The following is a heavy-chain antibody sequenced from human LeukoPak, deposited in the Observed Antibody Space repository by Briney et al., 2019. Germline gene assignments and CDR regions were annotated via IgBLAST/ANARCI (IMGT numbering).Heavy chain of an antibody. V-gene: IGHV4-39*01. D-gene: IGHD4-17*01. J-gene: IGHJ4*02. CDR1: GGSISSSSYY. Sequence: ETLSLTCTVSGGSISSSSYYWGWIRQPPGKGLEWIGSIYYSGSTYYNPSLKSRVTISVDTSKNQFSLKLSSVTAADTAVYYCARHSGDYGDYFDYWGQGTLATVSS. CDR3: ARHSGDYGDYFDY. CDR2: IYYSGST.